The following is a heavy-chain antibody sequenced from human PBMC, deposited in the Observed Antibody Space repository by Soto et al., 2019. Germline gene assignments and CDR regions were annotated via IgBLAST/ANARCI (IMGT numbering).Heavy chain of an antibody. V-gene: IGHV3-30-3*01. Sequence: PGGSLRLSCAASGFTFSSYAMHWVRQAPGKGLEWVAVISYDGSNKYYADSVKGRFTISRDNSKNTLYLQMNSLRAEDTAVYYCARASDSSSWYRGFYYYYYGMDVWGQGTTVTVSS. CDR3: ARASDSSSWYRGFYYYYYGMDV. D-gene: IGHD6-13*01. CDR1: GFTFSSYA. CDR2: ISYDGSNK. J-gene: IGHJ6*02.